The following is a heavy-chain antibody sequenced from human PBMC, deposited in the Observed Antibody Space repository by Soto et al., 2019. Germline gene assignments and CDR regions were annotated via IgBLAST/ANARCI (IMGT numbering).Heavy chain of an antibody. CDR1: GFTFNIYG. CDR3: AKDQASGQGSFDS. J-gene: IGHJ4*02. Sequence: QSGGSLRLSCAASGFTFNIYGMHWVRQAPDKGLEWVALISYDGSNQYYADSVKGRFTISRDNSKNTPFLQMNSLRADDTAVYYCAKDQASGQGSFDSWGQGTLVTVSS. CDR2: ISYDGSNQ. V-gene: IGHV3-30*18.